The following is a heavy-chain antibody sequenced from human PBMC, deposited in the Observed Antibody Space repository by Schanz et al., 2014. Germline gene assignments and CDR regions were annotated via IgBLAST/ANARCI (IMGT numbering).Heavy chain of an antibody. CDR3: ARDRGHGDLPGDI. V-gene: IGHV4-61*02. CDR1: GGSISSATYY. CDR2: IYTSGST. D-gene: IGHD4-17*01. Sequence: QVQLQESGPGLVKPSQTLSLTCTVSGGSISSATYYWSWVRQPAGKGLEWIGRIYTSGSTNYNPSLKSRVTISLDTSKNQFSLNLSSATAADTAVYYCARDRGHGDLPGDIWGQGTMVTVSS. J-gene: IGHJ3*02.